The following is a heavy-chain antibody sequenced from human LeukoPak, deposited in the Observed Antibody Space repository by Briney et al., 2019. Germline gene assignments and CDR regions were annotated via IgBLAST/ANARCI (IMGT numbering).Heavy chain of an antibody. CDR2: INPNSGGT. CDR3: ARVRQRSYYYYYYYMDV. J-gene: IGHJ6*03. D-gene: IGHD3-10*01. V-gene: IGHV1-2*02. CDR1: GYTFTGYY. Sequence: ASVTVSCKASGYTFTGYYMHWVRQAPGQGLEWMGWINPNSGGTNYAQKFQGRVTMTRDTSISTAYMELSRLRSDDTAVYYCARVRQRSYYYYYYYMDVWGKGTTVTISS.